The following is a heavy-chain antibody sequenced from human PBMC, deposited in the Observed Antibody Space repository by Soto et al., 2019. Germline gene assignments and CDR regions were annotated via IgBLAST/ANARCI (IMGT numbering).Heavy chain of an antibody. V-gene: IGHV1-3*01. CDR3: ARVRTGVGWDY. D-gene: IGHD1-26*01. Sequence: GASVKVSCKASGYNFTAYAMHWVRQAPGQRLEWMGWIHAGSGNTKYSKKFQGRVTITRDTSASTVYMELSSLRSEDTTMYYCARVRTGVGWDYWGQGTRVTVSS. CDR1: GYNFTAYA. CDR2: IHAGSGNT. J-gene: IGHJ4*02.